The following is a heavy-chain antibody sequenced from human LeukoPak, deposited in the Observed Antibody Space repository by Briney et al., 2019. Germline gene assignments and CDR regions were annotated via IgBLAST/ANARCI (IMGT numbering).Heavy chain of an antibody. CDR3: ARAPGTTVTTGWSDP. CDR1: GGSISSYY. D-gene: IGHD4-17*01. V-gene: IGHV4-59*01. J-gene: IGHJ5*02. Sequence: SETLSLTCTVSGGSISSYYWSWIRQPPGKGLEWIGYIYYSGSTNYNPSLKSRVTISVDTSKNQFSLKLSSVTAADTAVYYCARAPGTTVTTGWSDPWGQGTLVTVSS. CDR2: IYYSGST.